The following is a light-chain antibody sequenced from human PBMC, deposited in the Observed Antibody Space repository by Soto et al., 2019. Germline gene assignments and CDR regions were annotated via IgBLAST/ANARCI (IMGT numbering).Light chain of an antibody. CDR1: QTVNTY. J-gene: IGKJ5*01. V-gene: IGKV3-11*01. Sequence: IVLTQSPATLSLSPGERATLSCRAKQTVNTYLSWYQHKPGQAPRLLIYGASNRATGIPARFSGSGSGTDFTLTISSLEPEDSAVYYCQQYNNWPSFGQGTRLEIK. CDR2: GAS. CDR3: QQYNNWPS.